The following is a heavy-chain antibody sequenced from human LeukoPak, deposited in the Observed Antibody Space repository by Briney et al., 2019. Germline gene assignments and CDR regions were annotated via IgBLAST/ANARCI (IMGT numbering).Heavy chain of an antibody. CDR1: GYTSTAYY. V-gene: IGHV1-2*04. CDR3: ARDAASGYCSGGSCYSGHFQH. Sequence: ASVKVSCKASGYTSTAYYMHWLRQAPGQGLEWMGWINPNSGGTNYAQNFQGWVTMTRDTSISTAYMELSRLRSDDTAVYYCARDAASGYCSGGSCYSGHFQHWGQGTLVTVSS. D-gene: IGHD2-15*01. CDR2: INPNSGGT. J-gene: IGHJ1*01.